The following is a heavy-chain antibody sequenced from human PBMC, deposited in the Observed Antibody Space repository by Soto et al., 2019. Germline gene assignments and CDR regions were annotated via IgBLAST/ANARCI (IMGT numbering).Heavy chain of an antibody. V-gene: IGHV1-18*01. J-gene: IGHJ4*02. Sequence: GASVKVSCKASGYTFTNYGFSWVRQAPGQGLEWMGWISAYNGNTNYAQKLQGRVTMTTDTSTSTAYMELRSLRSDDTTVYYCARGSSIYSTYFLDYWGQGTLVTVSS. CDR2: ISAYNGNT. D-gene: IGHD4-4*01. CDR1: GYTFTNYG. CDR3: ARGSSIYSTYFLDY.